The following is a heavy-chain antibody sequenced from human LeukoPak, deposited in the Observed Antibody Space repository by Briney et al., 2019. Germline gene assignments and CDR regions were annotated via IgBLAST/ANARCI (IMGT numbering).Heavy chain of an antibody. J-gene: IGHJ4*02. CDR3: VGSYWYYFDY. V-gene: IGHV3-48*04. D-gene: IGHD1-26*01. Sequence: GGSLRLSCAASGFTFSSYAMHWVRQAPGKGLELVSHITTANTNTYYADPVKGRFTISRDDGRNSLYLQMNNLRVEDTAVYYCVGSYWYYFDYWGQGTLVTVSS. CDR2: ITTANTNT. CDR1: GFTFSSYA.